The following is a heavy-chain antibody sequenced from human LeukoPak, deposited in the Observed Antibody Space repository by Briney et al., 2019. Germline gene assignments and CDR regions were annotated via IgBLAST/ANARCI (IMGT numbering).Heavy chain of an antibody. V-gene: IGHV1-8*01. CDR2: MNPNSGNT. CDR3: ARGRNSMVRGVIITEDY. Sequence: GASVNVSCKASVYTFTSYDINWVRQATGQGLEWMGWMNPNSGNTGYAQKFQGRVTMTRNTSISTAYMELSSLRSEDTAVYYCARGRNSMVRGVIITEDYWGQGTLVTVSS. J-gene: IGHJ4*02. D-gene: IGHD3-10*01. CDR1: VYTFTSYD.